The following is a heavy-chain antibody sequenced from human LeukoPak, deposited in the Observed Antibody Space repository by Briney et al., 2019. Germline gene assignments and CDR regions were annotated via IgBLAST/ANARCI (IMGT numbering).Heavy chain of an antibody. CDR1: GYTFTGYY. J-gene: IGHJ6*02. CDR2: INPNSGGT. Sequence: ASVKVSCKASGYTFTGYYMHWVRLAPGQPLEWMGWINPNSGGTNYAQKFQGRVTMTRDTSISTAYMELSRLRSDDTAVYYCARTIDVTTNYGMDVWGQGTTVTVSS. D-gene: IGHD4-17*01. V-gene: IGHV1-2*02. CDR3: ARTIDVTTNYGMDV.